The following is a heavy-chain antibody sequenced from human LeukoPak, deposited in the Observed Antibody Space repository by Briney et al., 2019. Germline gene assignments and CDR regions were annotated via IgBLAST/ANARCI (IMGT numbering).Heavy chain of an antibody. V-gene: IGHV3-11*01. CDR3: ARELAYCGGDCYSGYFDY. J-gene: IGHJ4*02. D-gene: IGHD2-21*02. CDR2: SGSTI. Sequence: SGSTIYYADSVEGRFTISRDNAKNSLYLQMNSLRAEDTAVYYCARELAYCGGDCYSGYFDYWGQGTLVTVSS.